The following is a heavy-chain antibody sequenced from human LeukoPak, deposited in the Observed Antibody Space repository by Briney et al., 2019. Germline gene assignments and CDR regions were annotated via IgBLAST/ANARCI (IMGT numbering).Heavy chain of an antibody. J-gene: IGHJ3*02. CDR3: ARDRPYYSSGWLDAFDI. CDR2: IIPIFGTA. Sequence: SVKVSCKASGGTFSSYAISWVRQAPGQGLEWMGRIIPIFGTANYAQKFQGRVTITTDESTSTAYMELSSLRSEDTAVYYCARDRPYYSSGWLDAFDIWGQGTWSPSLQ. D-gene: IGHD6-19*01. CDR1: GGTFSSYA. V-gene: IGHV1-69*05.